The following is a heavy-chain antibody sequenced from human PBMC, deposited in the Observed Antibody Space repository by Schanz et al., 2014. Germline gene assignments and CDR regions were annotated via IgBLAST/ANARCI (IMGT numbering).Heavy chain of an antibody. CDR1: GFTFSSYA. CDR2: LSGSGGST. V-gene: IGHV3-23*01. Sequence: EVQLLDSGGGLVQPGGSLRLSCAASGFTFSSYAMSWVRQAPGKGLEWVSALSGSGGSTYYADSVKGRFTISRDYSKNTLYLQMSSLRAEDTAIYYCAKLSSSGRLAGYFDYWGQGALVTVSS. CDR3: AKLSSSGRLAGYFDY. D-gene: IGHD6-19*01. J-gene: IGHJ4*02.